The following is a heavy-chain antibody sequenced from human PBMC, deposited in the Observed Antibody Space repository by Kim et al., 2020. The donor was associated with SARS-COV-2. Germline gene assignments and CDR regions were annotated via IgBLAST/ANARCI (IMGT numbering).Heavy chain of an antibody. V-gene: IGHV4-39*01. CDR2: IYYSGST. J-gene: IGHJ3*02. CDR1: GGSISSSSYY. D-gene: IGHD2-15*01. CDR3: ASTVVTDTDAFDI. Sequence: SETLSLTCTVSGGSISSSSYYWGWIRQPPGKGLEWIGSIYYSGSTYYNPSLKSRVTISVDTSKNQFSLKLSSVTAADTAVYYCASTVVTDTDAFDIWGQGTMVTVSS.